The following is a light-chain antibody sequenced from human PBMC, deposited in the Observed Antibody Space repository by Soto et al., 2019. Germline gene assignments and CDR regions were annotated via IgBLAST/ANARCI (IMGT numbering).Light chain of an antibody. J-gene: IGKJ1*01. Sequence: DIQMTQSPSSLSASVGDRVTITCRASQSISSYLNWYQQKPGKAPKLLIYAASSLQSGVPSRFSGSGSGTDFTLTISSLQPEDFATYYCQQSYSLPGTFGQGTTVEIK. CDR2: AAS. CDR1: QSISSY. V-gene: IGKV1-39*01. CDR3: QQSYSLPGT.